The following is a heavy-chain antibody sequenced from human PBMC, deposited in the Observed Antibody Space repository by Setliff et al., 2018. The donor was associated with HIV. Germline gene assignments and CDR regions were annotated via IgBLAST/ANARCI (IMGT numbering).Heavy chain of an antibody. V-gene: IGHV4-38-2*02. CDR2: VYHTWSD. J-gene: IGHJ6*02. CDR1: GYLLISGYH. Sequence: SETLSLTCNVSGYLLISGYHWGWLRQAPGKGLEWIGCVYHTWSDYYNPSLKSRLTMSVDTSKNQFYLKLRSVTAADTAVYYCARDRRETHFNYYYGMDAWGRGTTVTVSS. D-gene: IGHD1-26*01. CDR3: ARDRRETHFNYYYGMDA.